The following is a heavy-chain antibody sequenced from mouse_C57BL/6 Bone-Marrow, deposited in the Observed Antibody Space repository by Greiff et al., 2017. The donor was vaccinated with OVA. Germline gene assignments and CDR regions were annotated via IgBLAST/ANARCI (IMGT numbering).Heavy chain of an antibody. J-gene: IGHJ3*01. CDR3: AREGGNQAWFAY. Sequence: QVQLQQPGAELVKPGASVKLSCKASGYTFTSYWMQWVKQRPGQGLEWIGEIDPSDSYTNYNQKFKGKATLTVDTSSSPAYMQLSSLTSEDSAVYYCAREGGNQAWFAYWGQGTLVTVSA. V-gene: IGHV1-50*01. D-gene: IGHD2-1*01. CDR2: IDPSDSYT. CDR1: GYTFTSYW.